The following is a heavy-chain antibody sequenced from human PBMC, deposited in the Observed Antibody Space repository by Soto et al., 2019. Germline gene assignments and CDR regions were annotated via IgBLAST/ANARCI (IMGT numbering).Heavy chain of an antibody. CDR3: ARDPEVAVGSGYYFDY. D-gene: IGHD3-10*01. J-gene: IGHJ4*02. Sequence: QVQLVESGGGVVQPGRSLRLSCAASGFTFTSHAMHWVRQAPGKGLEWVAVISYDGSDKYYADSVQGRFTISRDNSKNTLYLRMNSLRVEVTAVYYCARDPEVAVGSGYYFDYWGQGALVTVSS. V-gene: IGHV3-30-3*01. CDR1: GFTFTSHA. CDR2: ISYDGSDK.